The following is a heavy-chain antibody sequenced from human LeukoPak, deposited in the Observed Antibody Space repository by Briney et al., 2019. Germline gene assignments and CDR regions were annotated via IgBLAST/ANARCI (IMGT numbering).Heavy chain of an antibody. V-gene: IGHV3-15*01. CDR2: IKSKGSGGTS. Sequence: GGSLRLSCAASGFAFNDAWMSWVRQAPGKGLEWVGRIKSKGSGGTSECAAPVKGRFTISRDDSKNTLYLQMNSLTTEDTAVYYCRWEKSPYYGLDVWGRGTTVTVS. CDR3: RWEKSPYYGLDV. D-gene: IGHD1-26*01. CDR1: GFAFNDAW. J-gene: IGHJ6*02.